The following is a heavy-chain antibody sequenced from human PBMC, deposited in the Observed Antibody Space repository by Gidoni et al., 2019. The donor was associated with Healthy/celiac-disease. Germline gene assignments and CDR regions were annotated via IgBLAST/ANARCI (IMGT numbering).Heavy chain of an antibody. CDR3: ARSNSIAARVLFDY. Sequence: GLEWIGYIYYSGSTNYNPSLKSRVTISVDTSKNQFSLKLSSVTAADTAVYYCARSNSIAARVLFDYWGQGTLVTVSS. D-gene: IGHD6-6*01. V-gene: IGHV4-59*01. J-gene: IGHJ4*02. CDR2: IYYSGST.